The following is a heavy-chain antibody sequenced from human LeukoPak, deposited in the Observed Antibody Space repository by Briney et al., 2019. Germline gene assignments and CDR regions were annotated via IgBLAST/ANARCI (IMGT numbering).Heavy chain of an antibody. CDR1: GFTFSSYV. D-gene: IGHD2-15*01. V-gene: IGHV3-48*03. CDR2: ITTSGPTM. J-gene: IGHJ4*02. CDR3: ARRGGGFYFDY. Sequence: PGGSLRLSCAASGFTFSSYVMSWVRQTPGKGLEWVSYITTSGPTMYYADSVKGRFTISRDNAKKSLYLQMNSLRAEDTAVYYCARRGGGFYFDYWGQGALVTVSS.